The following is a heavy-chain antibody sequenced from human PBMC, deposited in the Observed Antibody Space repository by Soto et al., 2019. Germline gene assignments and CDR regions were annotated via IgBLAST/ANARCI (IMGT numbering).Heavy chain of an antibody. Sequence: SETLSLTCAVYGGSFSAYYWSWVRQPPGKGLEWIGEIIHSESTKYNPSLKSRVTISVDTSKNQFSLKLSSVTAADTAVYYCARGRGYSYGIRDYYYYYGMDVWGQGTTVTVSS. CDR3: ARGRGYSYGIRDYYYYYGMDV. CDR2: IIHSEST. D-gene: IGHD5-18*01. J-gene: IGHJ6*02. CDR1: GGSFSAYY. V-gene: IGHV4-34*01.